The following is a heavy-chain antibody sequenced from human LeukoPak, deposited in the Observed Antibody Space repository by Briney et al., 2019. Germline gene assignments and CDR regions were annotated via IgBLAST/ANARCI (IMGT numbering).Heavy chain of an antibody. CDR2: IKQDGSQK. D-gene: IGHD1-20*01. J-gene: IGHJ4*02. Sequence: PGGSLRLSCAASGFIFSSYWMSWVRQAPGKGLEWVANIKQDGSQKYYVDSVKGRFTISRDNAKNSLYLQMDSLRAEASAVYYCASSNWNYYNYWGQGTLVTVSS. V-gene: IGHV3-7*05. CDR1: GFIFSSYW. CDR3: ASSNWNYYNY.